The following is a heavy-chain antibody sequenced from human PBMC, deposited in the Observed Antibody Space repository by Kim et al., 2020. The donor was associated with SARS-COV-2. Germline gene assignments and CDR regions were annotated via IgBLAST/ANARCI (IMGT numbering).Heavy chain of an antibody. V-gene: IGHV3-11*05. Sequence: GGSLRLSCAASGFTISDYYMTWIRQAPGKGQEWHSYINSSGSYKKYADTVKGRFTISRDNAKNALYLQMNSLRAEDTAVYYCARVSYGSSSWYWFDPWGQGALVTVSS. CDR2: INSSGSYK. CDR3: ARVSYGSSSWYWFDP. J-gene: IGHJ5*02. CDR1: GFTISDYY. D-gene: IGHD6-13*01.